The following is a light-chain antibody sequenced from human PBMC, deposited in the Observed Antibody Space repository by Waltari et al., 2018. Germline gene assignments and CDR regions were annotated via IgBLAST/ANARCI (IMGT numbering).Light chain of an antibody. V-gene: IGLV1-51*01. CDR2: DNN. Sequence: QSVLTQPPSVSAAPGQKVTISCSGTGSNIGNNFVSWYQQLPGTAPKRLIYDNNKLPSGIPDRFSGSKSGTSATLGITGLQTGDEADYYCGTWDTDLSVVFGGGTKLTVL. CDR3: GTWDTDLSVV. CDR1: GSNIGNNF. J-gene: IGLJ2*01.